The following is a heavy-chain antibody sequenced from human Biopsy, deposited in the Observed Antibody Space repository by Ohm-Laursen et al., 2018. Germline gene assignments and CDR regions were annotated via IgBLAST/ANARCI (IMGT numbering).Heavy chain of an antibody. J-gene: IGHJ6*02. V-gene: IGHV1-18*01. D-gene: IGHD1-1*01. CDR1: GGTFSNYG. Sequence: SVKVSCKVPGGTFSNYGISWVRQAPGQGLEWMGWINTENGNTIYAQNLQGRVTMTADTSTSTAYMEVTSLRSDDTAVYYCARAKLEPVYYYYGMDVWGQGTTVTVSS. CDR3: ARAKLEPVYYYYGMDV. CDR2: INTENGNT.